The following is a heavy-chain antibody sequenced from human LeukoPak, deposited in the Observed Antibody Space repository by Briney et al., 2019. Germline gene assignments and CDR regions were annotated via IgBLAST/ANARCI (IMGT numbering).Heavy chain of an antibody. D-gene: IGHD6-19*01. CDR2: IDADNGDT. J-gene: IGHJ4*02. CDR3: ARGSTSDWPLDH. V-gene: IGHV1-3*01. CDR1: GYTFSVYA. Sequence: ASVKVSFKASGYTFSVYAIHWVRQAPGQRFEWMGWIDADNGDTRYSQKFQGRVTITRDTSASTVYMELSSLRSEDTAVYYCARGSTSDWPLDHWGQETLVTISS.